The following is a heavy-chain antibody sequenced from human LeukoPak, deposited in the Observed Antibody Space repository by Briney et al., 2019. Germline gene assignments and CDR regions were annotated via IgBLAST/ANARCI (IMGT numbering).Heavy chain of an antibody. CDR2: VNHSGST. Sequence: NPSETLSLTCVVCGGSLIGYSWDWIRQPPGKGLEWVGEVNHSGSTNNSASLKSRVTISVDTSKNQFSLKLSSVTAADTAVYYCAIHYYDSSGLVLEYYYMDVWGKGTTVTVSS. D-gene: IGHD3-22*01. V-gene: IGHV4-34*01. CDR3: AIHYYDSSGLVLEYYYMDV. J-gene: IGHJ6*03. CDR1: GGSLIGYS.